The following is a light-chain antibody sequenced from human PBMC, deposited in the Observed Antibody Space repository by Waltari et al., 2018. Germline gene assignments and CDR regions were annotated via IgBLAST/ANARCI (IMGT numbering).Light chain of an antibody. V-gene: IGKV3-11*01. Sequence: EIVLTQSPATLSLSPGERATLSCRASHSVSRYLAWYQQRPGQAPRLLIFDASFMATGIPARFSGSGSETDFTLTISSLEPEDCAVYYCQQRSNWPLTFGGGTKVEIK. J-gene: IGKJ4*01. CDR1: HSVSRY. CDR2: DAS. CDR3: QQRSNWPLT.